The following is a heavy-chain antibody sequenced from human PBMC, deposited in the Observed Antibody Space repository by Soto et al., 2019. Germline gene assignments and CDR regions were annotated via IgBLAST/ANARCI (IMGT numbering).Heavy chain of an antibody. CDR3: ARDGGYYYYGMDV. J-gene: IGHJ6*02. CDR2: IYYSGST. V-gene: IGHV4-61*01. CDR1: GGSVSSGSYY. Sequence: QVQLQESGPGLVKPSETLSLTCTVSGGSVSSGSYYWSWIRQPPGKGLEWIGYIYYSGSTNYNPSLKRRVTISVDTSKNQFSLKLSSVTAADTAVYYCARDGGYYYYGMDVWGQGTTVTVSS.